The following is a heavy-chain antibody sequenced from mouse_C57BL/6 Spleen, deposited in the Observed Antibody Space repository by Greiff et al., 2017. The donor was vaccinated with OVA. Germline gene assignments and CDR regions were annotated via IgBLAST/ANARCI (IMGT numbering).Heavy chain of an antibody. Sequence: QVQLQQPGTELVKPGASVKLSCKASGYTFTSYWMHWVKQRPGQGLEWIGNINPSNGGTNYNEKFKSKATLTVDKSSSTAYMQLSSLTSEDSAAYYCARCDYGGYYAMYYWGQGTSVTVSS. CDR2: INPSNGGT. V-gene: IGHV1-53*01. J-gene: IGHJ4*01. D-gene: IGHD2-4*01. CDR1: GYTFTSYW. CDR3: ARCDYGGYYAMYY.